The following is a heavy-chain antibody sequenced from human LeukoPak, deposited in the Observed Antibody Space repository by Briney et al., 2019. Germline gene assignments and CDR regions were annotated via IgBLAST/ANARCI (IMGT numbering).Heavy chain of an antibody. J-gene: IGHJ4*02. CDR3: TTDKGITFGGVIVIPVY. CDR1: GFTVSSNY. Sequence: GGSLRLSCAASGFTVSSNYMSWVRQAPGKGLEWVGRIKSKTDGGTTDYAAPVKGRFTISRDDSKNTLYLQMNSLKTEDTAVYYCTTDKGITFGGVIVIPVYWGQGTLVTVSS. V-gene: IGHV3-15*01. CDR2: IKSKTDGGTT. D-gene: IGHD3-16*02.